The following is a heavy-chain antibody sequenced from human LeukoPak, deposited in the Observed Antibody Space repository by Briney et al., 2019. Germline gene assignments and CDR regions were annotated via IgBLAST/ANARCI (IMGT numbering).Heavy chain of an antibody. J-gene: IGHJ5*02. Sequence: ASVKVSCKASGYTFTGYYMHCVRQAPGQGLEWMGWINPNSGGTNYAQKFQGRVTMTRDTSITTAYMELAGLTSDDTAVYYCASDHSTLTVAAANWFDPWGQGTLVAVSS. D-gene: IGHD6-13*01. CDR1: GYTFTGYY. CDR3: ASDHSTLTVAAANWFDP. V-gene: IGHV1-2*02. CDR2: INPNSGGT.